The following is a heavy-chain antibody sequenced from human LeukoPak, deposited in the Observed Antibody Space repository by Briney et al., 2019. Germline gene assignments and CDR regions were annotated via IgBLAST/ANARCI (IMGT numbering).Heavy chain of an antibody. J-gene: IGHJ4*02. V-gene: IGHV5-10-1*01. CDR1: GYSFTSYW. Sequence: GESLKISCKGSGYSFTSYWIGWVRQMPGKGLEWMGRIDPSDSYTNYSPSFQGHVTISADKSISTAYLQWSSLKASDTAMYYCASERDWGFDYWGQGTLVTVSP. D-gene: IGHD7-27*01. CDR3: ASERDWGFDY. CDR2: IDPSDSYT.